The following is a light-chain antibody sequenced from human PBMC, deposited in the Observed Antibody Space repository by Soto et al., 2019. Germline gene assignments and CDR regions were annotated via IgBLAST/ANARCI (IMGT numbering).Light chain of an antibody. V-gene: IGKV3-15*01. CDR1: QSVGSN. J-gene: IGKJ3*01. Sequence: EMVMTQSPATLSVSPGERATLSCRASQSVGSNLAWYQQKPGQAPRLLIYGASTRATGIPARFGGSGSGTEFTLTISSLQSEDFAVYYCQQYNNWPPLLTFGPGTTVDIK. CDR2: GAS. CDR3: QQYNNWPPLLT.